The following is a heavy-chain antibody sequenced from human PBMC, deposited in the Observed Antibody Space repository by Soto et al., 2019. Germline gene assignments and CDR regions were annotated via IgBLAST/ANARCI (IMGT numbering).Heavy chain of an antibody. D-gene: IGHD3-22*01. J-gene: IGHJ6*02. CDR1: GGTFSSYA. CDR2: IIPIFGTA. Sequence: GASVKVSCKASGGTFSSYAISWVRQAPGQGLEWMGGIIPIFGTANYAQKFQGRVTITADESTSTAYMELSSLRSEDTAVYYCARAGQDSSGYFPLYYGMDVWGQGTTVTVSS. CDR3: ARAGQDSSGYFPLYYGMDV. V-gene: IGHV1-69*13.